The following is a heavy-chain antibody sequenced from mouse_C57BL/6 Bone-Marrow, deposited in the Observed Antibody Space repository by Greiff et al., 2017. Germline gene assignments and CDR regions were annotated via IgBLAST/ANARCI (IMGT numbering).Heavy chain of an antibody. CDR3: ASSYWDGFYYFDY. D-gene: IGHD4-1*01. J-gene: IGHJ2*01. CDR2: IYPRSGNT. V-gene: IGHV1-81*01. CDR1: GYTFTSYG. Sequence: VQLQQSGAELARPGASVKLSCKASGYTFTSYGISWVKQRTGQGLEWIGEIYPRSGNTYYNEKFKGKATLTADKSSRKAYMELRSLTSEDSAVYFCASSYWDGFYYFDYWGQGTTLTVAS.